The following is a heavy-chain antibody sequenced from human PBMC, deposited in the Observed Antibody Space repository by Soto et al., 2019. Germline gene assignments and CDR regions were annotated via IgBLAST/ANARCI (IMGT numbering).Heavy chain of an antibody. D-gene: IGHD2-2*01. Sequence: EVQLVESGGGLVQPGGSLRLSCAASEFTFSSYWMNWVRQDPGKGLEWVANIKEDGSEKYYVDSVKGRFTISRDNAKNSLYLQMNSLRGEDTAVYYCARDLGAPGRLSAVGYYYHYGMDVWGQGTTVTVSS. CDR1: EFTFSSYW. J-gene: IGHJ6*02. CDR3: ARDLGAPGRLSAVGYYYHYGMDV. CDR2: IKEDGSEK. V-gene: IGHV3-7*05.